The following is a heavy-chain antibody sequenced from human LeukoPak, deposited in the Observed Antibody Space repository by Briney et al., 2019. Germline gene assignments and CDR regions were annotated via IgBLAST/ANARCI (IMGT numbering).Heavy chain of an antibody. Sequence: PGGSLRLSCAASGFTFSSFGMHWVRQAPGKGLEWVSAISGRGGSTYYADSVKGRFTISRDTSKNTLYLQMNSLRAEDTAVYYCAKEYDSSGFFDYWGQGTLVTVSS. CDR1: GFTFSSFG. CDR3: AKEYDSSGFFDY. CDR2: ISGRGGST. D-gene: IGHD3-22*01. V-gene: IGHV3-23*01. J-gene: IGHJ4*02.